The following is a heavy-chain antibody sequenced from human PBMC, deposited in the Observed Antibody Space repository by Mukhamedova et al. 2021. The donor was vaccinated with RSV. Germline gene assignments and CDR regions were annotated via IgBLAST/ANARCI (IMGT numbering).Heavy chain of an antibody. V-gene: IGHV3-7*01. CDR3: ARKNKLDY. Sequence: VANIKQDGTEKYYVDSVECRFTISRDNAKNSLWLQMNSLRVEDTAVYYRARKNKLDYWGRGTLVTVSS. D-gene: IGHD2/OR15-2a*01. J-gene: IGHJ4*02. CDR2: IKQDGTEK.